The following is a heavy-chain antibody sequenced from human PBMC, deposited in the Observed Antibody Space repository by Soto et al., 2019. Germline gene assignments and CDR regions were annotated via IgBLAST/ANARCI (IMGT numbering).Heavy chain of an antibody. D-gene: IGHD5-18*01. J-gene: IGHJ4*02. CDR3: AREKDGIQLWLPPDY. Sequence: QVQLVQSGAEVKKPGSSVKVSCKASGGTFSSYAISWVRQAPGQGLEWMGGIIPIFGTANYAQKFQGRVTITADESTSTAYRELSSLRSEDTAVYYCAREKDGIQLWLPPDYWGQGTLVTVSS. CDR1: GGTFSSYA. V-gene: IGHV1-69*12. CDR2: IIPIFGTA.